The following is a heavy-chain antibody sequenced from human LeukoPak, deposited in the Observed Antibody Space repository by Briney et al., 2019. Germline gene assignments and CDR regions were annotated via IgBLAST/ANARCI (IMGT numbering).Heavy chain of an antibody. V-gene: IGHV4-39*07. J-gene: IGHJ4*02. D-gene: IGHD1-26*01. CDR2: IYYSGIT. CDR3: ASLPYSGSPPD. CDR1: GASISSSTY. Sequence: PSETLSLTCTVSGASISSSTYWGWIRQPPGKGLEWIGSIYYSGITSYNPSLKSRVTISVDTSKNQFSLKLSSVTAADTAVYYCASLPYSGSPPDWGQGTLVTVSS.